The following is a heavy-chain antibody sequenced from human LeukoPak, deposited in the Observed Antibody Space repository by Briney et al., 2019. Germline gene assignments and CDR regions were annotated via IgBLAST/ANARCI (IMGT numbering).Heavy chain of an antibody. D-gene: IGHD6-19*01. V-gene: IGHV3-30*18. CDR2: ISYDGSTK. J-gene: IGHJ1*01. CDR1: GFTFSSYG. Sequence: GGSLRLSCAASGFTFSSYGMHWVRQAPGKGLEWVAVISYDGSTKYYADSVKGRFTISRDNSKNTLYLQMNSLRVEDTAVYYCAKDPGYSSGWYGEYFHYWGQGTLVTVSS. CDR3: AKDPGYSSGWYGEYFHY.